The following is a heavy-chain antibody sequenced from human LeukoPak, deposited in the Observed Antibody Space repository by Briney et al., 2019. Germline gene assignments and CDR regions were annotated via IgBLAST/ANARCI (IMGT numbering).Heavy chain of an antibody. CDR3: ARVKKAYYYDSSGYFGY. V-gene: IGHV4-34*01. D-gene: IGHD3-22*01. CDR1: GGSFSGYY. Sequence: SETLSLTCAVYGGSFSGYYWSWIRQPPGKGLEWIGEINHSGSTNYNPSLKSRVTISVDTSKNQFSLKLSSVTAADTAVYYCARVKKAYYYDSSGYFGYWGQGTLATVSS. J-gene: IGHJ4*02. CDR2: INHSGST.